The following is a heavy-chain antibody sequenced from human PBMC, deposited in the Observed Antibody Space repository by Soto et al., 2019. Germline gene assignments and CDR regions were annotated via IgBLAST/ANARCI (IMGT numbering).Heavy chain of an antibody. J-gene: IGHJ6*02. D-gene: IGHD6-19*01. CDR2: IIPIFGTA. V-gene: IGHV1-69*13. CDR1: GGTFSSYA. CDR3: ARAGIAVAGTYYYYYYGMDV. Sequence: SVKVSCKASGGTFSSYAISWVRQAPGQGLEWMGGIIPIFGTANYAQKFQGRVTITADESTSTAYMELSSLRSEDTAVYYCARAGIAVAGTYYYYYYGMDVWGQGTTVTVSS.